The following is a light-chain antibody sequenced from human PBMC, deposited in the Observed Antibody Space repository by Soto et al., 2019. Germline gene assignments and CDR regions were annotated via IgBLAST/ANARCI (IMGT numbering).Light chain of an antibody. Sequence: DVVMTQSPLSLPVTVGQPASISCRSSQSLVFSDGNTYLNWFHQRPGQSPRRLIYMVSNRDSGVPARFGGSGSDTDLTLTISRVEAEDVGVYYCMQGIHWPYTFGQGTKLEIK. CDR2: MVS. J-gene: IGKJ2*01. CDR1: QSLVFSDGNTY. CDR3: MQGIHWPYT. V-gene: IGKV2-30*01.